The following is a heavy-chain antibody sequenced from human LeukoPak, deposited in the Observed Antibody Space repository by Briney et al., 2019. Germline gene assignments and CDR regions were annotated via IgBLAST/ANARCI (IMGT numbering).Heavy chain of an antibody. D-gene: IGHD2-15*01. CDR1: GFTFSSYS. CDR2: ISSSSSTI. Sequence: PGGSLRLSCAASGFTFSSYSMNWVRQAPGKGLEWVSYISSSSSTIYYADSVKGRFTISRVNAKNSLYLQMNSLRAEDTAVYYCARATVVVVTNWFDPWGQGTLVTVSS. CDR3: ARATVVVVTNWFDP. J-gene: IGHJ5*02. V-gene: IGHV3-48*01.